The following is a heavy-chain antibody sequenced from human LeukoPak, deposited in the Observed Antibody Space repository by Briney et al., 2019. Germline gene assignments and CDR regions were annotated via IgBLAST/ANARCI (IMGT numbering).Heavy chain of an antibody. Sequence: GGSLRLSCAASGFTFSSSWMHWVRQVPGKGLVWVSRINSGGSSTNYADSVKGRFIISRDNAKNTLYLQMNSLRAEDTAVYYCARPRPAARNPLDIWGQGTLVTVSS. D-gene: IGHD2-2*01. CDR2: INSGGSST. V-gene: IGHV3-74*01. CDR3: ARPRPAARNPLDI. J-gene: IGHJ4*02. CDR1: GFTFSSSW.